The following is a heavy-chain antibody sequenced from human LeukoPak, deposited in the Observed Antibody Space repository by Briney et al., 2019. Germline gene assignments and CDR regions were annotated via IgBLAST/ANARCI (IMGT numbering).Heavy chain of an antibody. CDR3: ARGLRHYYMDV. CDR2: INTDGSTT. J-gene: IGHJ6*03. Sequence: GGSLRLSCAASGFTFRRYYMHWVRQAPGKGLVWVSRINTDGSTTTYADSVKGRFTISRDNSENTLYLQMNSLRAEDTAVYYCARGLRHYYMDVWGKGTTVTVSS. V-gene: IGHV3-74*01. CDR1: GFTFRRYY.